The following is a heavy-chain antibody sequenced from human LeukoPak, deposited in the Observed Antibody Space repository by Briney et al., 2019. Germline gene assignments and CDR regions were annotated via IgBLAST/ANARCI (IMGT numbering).Heavy chain of an antibody. Sequence: GGSLRLSCAASGFTFDDYGMSWVRHAPGKGLEWVSGINWNGGSTGYADSVKGRFTISRDNAKNSLYLQMNSLRAEDTALYYCARGLYYDFWSGYYSHYYFDYWGQGTLVTVSS. J-gene: IGHJ4*02. CDR2: INWNGGST. D-gene: IGHD3-3*01. CDR1: GFTFDDYG. CDR3: ARGLYYDFWSGYYSHYYFDY. V-gene: IGHV3-20*04.